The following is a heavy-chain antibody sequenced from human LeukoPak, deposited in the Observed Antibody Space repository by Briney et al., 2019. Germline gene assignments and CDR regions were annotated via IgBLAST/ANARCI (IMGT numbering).Heavy chain of an antibody. CDR1: GYTFTNYA. CDR3: ARDGGATILIPYYYYYMDV. D-gene: IGHD1-26*01. J-gene: IGHJ6*03. Sequence: GASVKVSCKASGYTFTNYAISWVRQAPGQGLEWVGWISAYNGNTNYAQKLQGRVTMTTDTSTSTAYMDLRSLRSDDTAVYYCARDGGATILIPYYYYYMDVWGKGTTVTVSS. CDR2: ISAYNGNT. V-gene: IGHV1-18*01.